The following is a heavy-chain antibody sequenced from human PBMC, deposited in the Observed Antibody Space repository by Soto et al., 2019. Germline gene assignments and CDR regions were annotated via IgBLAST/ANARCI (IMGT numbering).Heavy chain of an antibody. Sequence: QVQLVESGGGVVQPGRALRLSCEGSGFFFSDYGMHWVRQAPGKGLEWVAVISYDGTNKYYGDSAKSRFTIARDNSRNTLYLEMNSLSEEDTAVYYCSKDAGGTTPHGPSLGAWYFYYGMDVWGPGTTVTVSS. D-gene: IGHD3-16*01. V-gene: IGHV3-30*18. CDR1: GFFFSDYG. CDR2: ISYDGTNK. CDR3: SKDAGGTTPHGPSLGAWYFYYGMDV. J-gene: IGHJ6*02.